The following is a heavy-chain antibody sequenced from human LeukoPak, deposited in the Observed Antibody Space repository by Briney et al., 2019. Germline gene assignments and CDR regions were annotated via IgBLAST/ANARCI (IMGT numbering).Heavy chain of an antibody. Sequence: GGSLRLSCAASGNYWMHWVRQVPGKGLVWVSHINSDGSWTSYADSVKGRFTISKDNAKNTVYLQMNSLRAEDTAVYYCVSFYETYWGRGALVTVSS. V-gene: IGHV3-74*01. J-gene: IGHJ4*02. CDR2: INSDGSWT. CDR1: GNYW. CDR3: VSFYETY. D-gene: IGHD2/OR15-2a*01.